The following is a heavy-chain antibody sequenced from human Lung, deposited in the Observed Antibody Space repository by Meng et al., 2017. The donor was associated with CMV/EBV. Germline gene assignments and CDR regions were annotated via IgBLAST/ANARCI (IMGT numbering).Heavy chain of an antibody. CDR3: ARESLHEPKYGTDL. CDR2: VFHTGAT. J-gene: IGHJ6*02. CDR1: GGSISSSSYY. Sequence: SETLSLTCTVSGGSISSSSYYWSWIRQHPGKGPEWIGYVFHTGATYYSPSLNSRLTLSLDTSKNQFSLKLSSVTAEDTAVYYCARESLHEPKYGTDLWVPGHXVTV. V-gene: IGHV4-31*03.